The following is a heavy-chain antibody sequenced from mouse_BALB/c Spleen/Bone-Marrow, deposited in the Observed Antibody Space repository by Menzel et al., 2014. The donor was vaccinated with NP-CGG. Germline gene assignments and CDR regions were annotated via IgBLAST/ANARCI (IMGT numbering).Heavy chain of an antibody. J-gene: IGHJ2*01. V-gene: IGHV1-87*01. CDR2: IYPGDGDT. CDR3: GGVRLDY. D-gene: IGHD2-14*01. Sequence: QVQLQQSGAELARTGASVKLSCKASGYTFTSYWMQWVKQRPGRGLEWIGAIYPGDGDTFYNQKFKGKATLTVDKSSSTAHMELLSLTSEDSAVYYCGGVRLDYWGQGTTLTVSS. CDR1: GYTFTSYW.